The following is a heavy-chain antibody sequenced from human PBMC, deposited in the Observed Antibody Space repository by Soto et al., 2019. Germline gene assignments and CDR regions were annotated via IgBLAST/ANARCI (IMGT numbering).Heavy chain of an antibody. V-gene: IGHV1-18*03. J-gene: IGHJ6*02. CDR1: GYKFISHS. CDR2: ISAYNGNT. D-gene: IGHD2-21*01. CDR3: ARGAFCGGAPGCRDMDV. Sequence: QIQLVQSGGEVKKPGASVKVSCKSSGYKFISHSITWVRQAPGQGLEWMGRISAYNGNTNYAQKLQGRVTMNTDTSTNTAYMELRSLRSDDMAVYYCARGAFCGGAPGCRDMDVWGQGTTVTVSS.